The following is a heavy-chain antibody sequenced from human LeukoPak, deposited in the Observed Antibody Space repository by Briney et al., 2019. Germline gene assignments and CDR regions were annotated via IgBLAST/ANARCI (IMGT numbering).Heavy chain of an antibody. J-gene: IGHJ6*04. Sequence: PGGSLRLSCAPSGFTFSSYWMSWVRQAPGKGLERVANIKQDGSEKYYVDSVKGRFTISRDNAKNSLYLQMNSLRAEDTAVYYCARKAYGLDAWGKGTTVTVSS. CDR2: IKQDGSEK. CDR1: GFTFSSYW. V-gene: IGHV3-7*03. CDR3: ARKAYGLDA.